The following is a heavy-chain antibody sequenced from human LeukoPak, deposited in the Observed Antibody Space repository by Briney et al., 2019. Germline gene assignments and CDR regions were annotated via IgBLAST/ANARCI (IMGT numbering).Heavy chain of an antibody. V-gene: IGHV3-23*01. J-gene: IGHJ4*02. CDR3: AKSLDYGGNRARLDF. CDR2: ISGSGGST. CDR1: GFTFSSYA. Sequence: GGSLRLSCAASGFTFSSYAMSWVRQAPGKGLEWVSLISGSGGSTYYADSVKGRFTVSRDNSKNTLYLQMNSLRVDDTAVYYCAKSLDYGGNRARLDFWGQGTLVTVSS. D-gene: IGHD4-23*01.